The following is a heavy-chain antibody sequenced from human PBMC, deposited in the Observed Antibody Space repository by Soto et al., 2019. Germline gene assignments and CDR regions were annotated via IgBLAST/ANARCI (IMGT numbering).Heavy chain of an antibody. CDR2: IYYTGST. J-gene: IGHJ3*02. Sequence: QLQLQESGPGLVKPSQTLSLTCTVSGGSITSATYYWTWIRQPPGKGLEWIGCIYYTGSTYYNPSLKSRVTISVDKSKNQFSLKLSSVTAADTAVYYCARFNSGNYYEAFDIWGQGTMVTVSS. CDR3: ARFNSGNYYEAFDI. CDR1: GGSITSATYY. D-gene: IGHD1-26*01. V-gene: IGHV4-30-4*01.